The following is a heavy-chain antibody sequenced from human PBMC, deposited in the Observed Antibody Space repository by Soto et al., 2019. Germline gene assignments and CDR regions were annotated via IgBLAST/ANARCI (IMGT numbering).Heavy chain of an antibody. Sequence: PGGSLRLSYGASGFTFSSYAMIWVRQAPGKGLEWVSAISGSGGSTYYADSVKGRFTISRDNSKNTLYLQMNSLSAEDTAVYYCAKDDVLRYFVWLGEWYAFDIWGQGTMVTVSS. D-gene: IGHD3-9*01. CDR1: GFTFSSYA. V-gene: IGHV3-23*01. CDR2: ISGSGGST. CDR3: AKDDVLRYFVWLGEWYAFDI. J-gene: IGHJ3*02.